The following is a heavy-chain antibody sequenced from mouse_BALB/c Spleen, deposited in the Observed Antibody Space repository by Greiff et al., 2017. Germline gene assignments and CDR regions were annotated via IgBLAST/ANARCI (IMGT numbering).Heavy chain of an antibody. CDR1: GFTFSSYT. Sequence: DVMLVESGGGLVQPGGSLKLSCAASGFTFSSYTMSWVRQTPEKRLEWVAYISNGGGSTYYPDTVKGRFTISRDNAKNTLYLQMSSLKSEDTAMYYCARQARWAMDYWGQGTSVTVSS. D-gene: IGHD1-1*02. CDR2: ISNGGGST. J-gene: IGHJ4*01. CDR3: ARQARWAMDY. V-gene: IGHV5-12-2*01.